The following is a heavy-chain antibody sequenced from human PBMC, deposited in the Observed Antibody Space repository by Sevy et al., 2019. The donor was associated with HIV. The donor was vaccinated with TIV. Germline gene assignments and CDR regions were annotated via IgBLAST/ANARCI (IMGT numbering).Heavy chain of an antibody. CDR2: FDLEEDER. CDR1: GDILSELS. V-gene: IGHV1-24*01. CDR3: ATERLVSSLEDEYFHR. D-gene: IGHD3-9*01. Sequence: ASVKVSCKVSGDILSELSMTWVRQAPGKGLEWMGGFDLEEDERIYAERFQGRVTMTEDKSTDTAYMELNGLRSEDTAVYYCATERLVSSLEDEYFHRWGQGTLVTVSS. J-gene: IGHJ1*01.